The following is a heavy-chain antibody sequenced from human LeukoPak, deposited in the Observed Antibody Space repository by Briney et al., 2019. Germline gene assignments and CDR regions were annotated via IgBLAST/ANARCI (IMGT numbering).Heavy chain of an antibody. CDR2: INPSSGET. Sequence: AAVKVSCKASGYTFTSYDINWVRQAPVQGLEWMGWINPSSGETHYAQNLQGRVAMTRDTSISTAYMELSRLRYDDSGLYYCARVRAVDVVPELGVWGNGTTVTIAS. CDR1: GYTFTSYD. CDR3: ARVRAVDVVPELGV. V-gene: IGHV1-2*02. J-gene: IGHJ6*04.